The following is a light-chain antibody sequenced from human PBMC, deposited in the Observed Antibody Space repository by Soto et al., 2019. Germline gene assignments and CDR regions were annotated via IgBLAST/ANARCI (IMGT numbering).Light chain of an antibody. CDR3: ETWDTNTWV. CDR2: LEGSGSY. CDR1: SGHSSYI. V-gene: IGLV4-60*02. Sequence: QPVLTQSSSASAFLGSSVKLTCTLSSGHSSYIIAWHQQQPGKAPRYLMKLEGSGSYNKGSGVPDRFSGSSSGADRYLTISNLQFEDEADYYCETWDTNTWVFGGGTQLTVL. J-gene: IGLJ3*02.